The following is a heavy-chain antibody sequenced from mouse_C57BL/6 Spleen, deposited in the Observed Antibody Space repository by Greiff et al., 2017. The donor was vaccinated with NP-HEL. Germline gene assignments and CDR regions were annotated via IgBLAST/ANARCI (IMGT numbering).Heavy chain of an antibody. D-gene: IGHD2-1*01. CDR1: GFTFTDYY. V-gene: IGHV7-3*01. J-gene: IGHJ2*01. Sequence: EVKLMESGGGLVQPGGSLSLSCAASGFTFTDYYMSWVRQPPGQALAWLGFIRNNANGYPTEYSASVKGRFTISRDNSPSILYLQMHALRSEDSATYYCARSLSTFGYWGHGTTLTVSS. CDR2: IRNNANGYPT. CDR3: ARSLSTFGY.